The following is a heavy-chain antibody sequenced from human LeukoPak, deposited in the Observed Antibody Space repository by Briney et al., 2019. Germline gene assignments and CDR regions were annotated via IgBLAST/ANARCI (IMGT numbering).Heavy chain of an antibody. Sequence: KASETLSLTCTVSGGSISSSSYYWGWIRQPPGKGLEWIGSIYYSGSTYYNPSLKSRVTISVDTSKNQFSLKLSSVTAADTAVYYCARDFIAAAGTAGGMDVWGQGTTVTVSS. CDR2: IYYSGST. CDR1: GGSISSSSYY. CDR3: ARDFIAAAGTAGGMDV. D-gene: IGHD6-13*01. J-gene: IGHJ6*02. V-gene: IGHV4-39*07.